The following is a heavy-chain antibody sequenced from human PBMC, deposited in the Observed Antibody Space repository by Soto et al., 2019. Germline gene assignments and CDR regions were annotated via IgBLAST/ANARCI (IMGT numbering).Heavy chain of an antibody. CDR3: AAGGAIVGATYYYYYGMDV. CDR2: INPNGGST. J-gene: IGHJ6*02. Sequence: VASVKVSCKAPADTFTSYYIHWVRQAPGHGLEWMGIINPNGGSTRFAQTFQGRITMTTDTSTSTVYMELRSLRSEDTAVYYCAAGGAIVGATYYYYYGMDVWGQGTTVTVSS. D-gene: IGHD1-26*01. V-gene: IGHV1-46*01. CDR1: ADTFTSYY.